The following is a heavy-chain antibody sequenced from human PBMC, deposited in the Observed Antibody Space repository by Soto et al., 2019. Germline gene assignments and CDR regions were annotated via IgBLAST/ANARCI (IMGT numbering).Heavy chain of an antibody. CDR1: GGSISSDNCF. D-gene: IGHD2-15*01. CDR3: AREVKSAAATDAFEN. J-gene: IGHJ3*02. CDR2: IDYIGRA. Sequence: PSETLSLTCTVSGGSISSDNCFWSCSRQQPGKGLEWIGYIDYIGRAYYYPCLRIRGTTSVATSNHHFSLRLRSEAVGDTATYYCAREVKSAAATDAFENWGQGTVVTVSS. V-gene: IGHV4-31*03.